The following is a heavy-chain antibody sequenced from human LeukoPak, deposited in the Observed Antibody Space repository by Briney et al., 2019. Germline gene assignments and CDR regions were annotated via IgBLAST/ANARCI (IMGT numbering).Heavy chain of an antibody. CDR2: IAASSGST. CDR3: AKAAYGDYVNWFDP. Sequence: GGSLRLSCAASGFTFRNYAMNWVRQAPGKGQEWVSSIAASSGSTFYADSVKGRFTISRDNSKNTLYLQMNSLRAEDTALYYCAKAAYGDYVNWFDPWGQGTLVTVSS. V-gene: IGHV3-23*01. J-gene: IGHJ5*02. CDR1: GFTFRNYA. D-gene: IGHD4-17*01.